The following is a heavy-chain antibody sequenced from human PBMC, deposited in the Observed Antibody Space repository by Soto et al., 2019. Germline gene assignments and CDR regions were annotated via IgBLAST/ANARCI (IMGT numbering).Heavy chain of an antibody. V-gene: IGHV3-30-3*01. Sequence: QVQLVESGGGVVQPGRSLRLSCAASGFTFSSYAMHWVRQAPGKGLEWVAVISYDGSNKYYADSVKGRFTISRDNSKNTLYLQMNSLRAEDTAVYYCASSSSSPDYWGLGTLVTVSS. J-gene: IGHJ4*02. CDR1: GFTFSSYA. CDR3: ASSSSSPDY. CDR2: ISYDGSNK. D-gene: IGHD6-13*01.